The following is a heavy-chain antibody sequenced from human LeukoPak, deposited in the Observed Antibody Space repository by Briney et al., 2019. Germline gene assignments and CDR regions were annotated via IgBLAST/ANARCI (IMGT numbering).Heavy chain of an antibody. D-gene: IGHD2-2*01. CDR3: ARDSPSKVS. CDR1: VYTFTAYY. V-gene: IGHV1-2*02. Sequence: ASVKVSCKASVYTFTAYYIHWVRQAPGQGLEWMGWLNPHSGGTNFAQKFQGRVTMTRDTSISTAYMEMSRLTFDDTAVYYCARDSPSKVSWGQGTLVTVSS. J-gene: IGHJ5*02. CDR2: LNPHSGGT.